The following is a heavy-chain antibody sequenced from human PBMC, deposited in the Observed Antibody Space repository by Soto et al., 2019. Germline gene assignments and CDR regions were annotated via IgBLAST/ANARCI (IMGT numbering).Heavy chain of an antibody. CDR2: IRGRAYSATT. V-gene: IGHV3-49*04. D-gene: IGHD6-6*01. J-gene: IGHJ4*02. CDR1: GFTFGGYA. CDR3: NRAAHPQWEISSYYFDS. Sequence: AGGSLRLSCTASGFTFGGYAMGWVRQAPGKGLEWVAFIRGRAYSATTEYDASVKGRFTISRDDSKSIDYLQMNSLKTEDTAVYYCNRAAHPQWEISSYYFDSWGPGTLVTVSS.